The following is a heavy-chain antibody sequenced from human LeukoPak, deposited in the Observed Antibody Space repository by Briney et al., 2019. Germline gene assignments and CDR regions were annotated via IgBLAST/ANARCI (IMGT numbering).Heavy chain of an antibody. V-gene: IGHV4-34*01. J-gene: IGHJ4*02. D-gene: IGHD3-22*01. Sequence: PSETLSLTCAVYGGSFSVYYWSWIRQPPGKGLEWIGEINHSGSTNYNPSLKSRVTISVDTSKNQFSLKLSSVTAADTAVYYCARARRHGSGYYVDYWGQGTLVTVSS. CDR1: GGSFSVYY. CDR3: ARARRHGSGYYVDY. CDR2: INHSGST.